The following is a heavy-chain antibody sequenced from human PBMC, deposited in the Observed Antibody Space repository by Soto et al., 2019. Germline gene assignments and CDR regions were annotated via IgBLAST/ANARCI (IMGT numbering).Heavy chain of an antibody. V-gene: IGHV3-15*01. Sequence: GGSLRLSCAASGFTFNNAWIGWVRQAPGQGLEWVGHMKSKSEGETTDYAAPVKGRFTISRDDSKNTVYLQMNSLTTEDTAVYYCTAQFYFDASGYSFDLWGQGTLVTVSS. CDR3: TAQFYFDASGYSFDL. D-gene: IGHD3-22*01. CDR1: GFTFNNAW. CDR2: MKSKSEGETT. J-gene: IGHJ4*02.